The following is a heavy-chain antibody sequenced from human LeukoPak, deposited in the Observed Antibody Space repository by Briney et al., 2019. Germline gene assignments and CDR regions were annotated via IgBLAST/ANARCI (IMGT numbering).Heavy chain of an antibody. J-gene: IGHJ6*03. CDR3: AREVADYGGYYYYHYMDV. CDR2: ISSSGST. V-gene: IGHV4-61*02. CDR1: GGSISSSSYY. Sequence: PSETLSLTCTVSGGSISSSSYYWSWIRQPAGKGLEWIGRISSSGSTNYNPSLKSRVTISVDTSKNQFSLKLSSVTAADTAMYYCAREVADYGGYYYYHYMDVWGKGTTVTISS. D-gene: IGHD4-23*01.